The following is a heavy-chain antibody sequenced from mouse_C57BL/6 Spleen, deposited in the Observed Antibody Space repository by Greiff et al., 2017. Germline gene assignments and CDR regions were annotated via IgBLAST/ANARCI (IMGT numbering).Heavy chain of an antibody. CDR1: GYAFSSYW. CDR2: IYPGDGDT. CDR3: ARGYGNWYFDV. V-gene: IGHV1-82*01. D-gene: IGHD2-10*02. Sequence: QVQLKQSGPELVKPGASVKISCKASGYAFSSYWMNWVKQRPGKGLEWIGRIYPGDGDTNYNGKFKGKATLTADKSSSTAYMQLSSLTSEDAAVYFCARGYGNWYFDVWGTGTTVTVSS. J-gene: IGHJ1*03.